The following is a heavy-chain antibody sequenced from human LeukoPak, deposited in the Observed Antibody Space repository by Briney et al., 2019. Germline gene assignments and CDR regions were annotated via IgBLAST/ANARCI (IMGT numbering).Heavy chain of an antibody. CDR3: ARDGRCSGGSCYSEAFDI. Sequence: ASVKVSCKASGYTFTRYGISWVRQAPGQGLEWMGWISAYNGNTNYAQKVQGRVTMTTDTSASTAYMELRSLRSDDTAVYYCARDGRCSGGSCYSEAFDIWGQGTMVSVSS. J-gene: IGHJ3*02. V-gene: IGHV1-18*01. CDR1: GYTFTRYG. D-gene: IGHD2-15*01. CDR2: ISAYNGNT.